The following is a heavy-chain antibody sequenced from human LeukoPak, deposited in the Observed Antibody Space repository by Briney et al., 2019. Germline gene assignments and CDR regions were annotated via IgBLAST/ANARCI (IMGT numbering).Heavy chain of an antibody. CDR3: AREYYGSSGYYNDY. J-gene: IGHJ4*02. V-gene: IGHV4-61*02. D-gene: IGHD3-22*01. CDR2: IYTSGTI. CDR1: GGSISSGSYF. Sequence: PSETLSLTCSVSGGSISSGSYFWTWIRQPAGKGLEWIGRIYTSGTIYYNPSHKSRVTISVDTSKNQFSLKLTSVTAADTAVYYCAREYYGSSGYYNDYWGQGALVTVSS.